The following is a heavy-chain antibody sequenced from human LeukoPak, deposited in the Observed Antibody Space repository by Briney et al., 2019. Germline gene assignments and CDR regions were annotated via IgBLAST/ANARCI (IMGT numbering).Heavy chain of an antibody. V-gene: IGHV4-39*07. CDR1: GGSISSSSYY. CDR3: ARVGYCSSTSCYRGGWFDP. D-gene: IGHD2-2*01. CDR2: INHSGST. J-gene: IGHJ5*02. Sequence: SETLSLTCTVSGGSISSSSYYWGWIRQPPGKGLEWIGEINHSGSTNYNPSLKSRVTISVDTSKNQFSLKLSSVTAADTAVYYCARVGYCSSTSCYRGGWFDPWGQGTLVTVSS.